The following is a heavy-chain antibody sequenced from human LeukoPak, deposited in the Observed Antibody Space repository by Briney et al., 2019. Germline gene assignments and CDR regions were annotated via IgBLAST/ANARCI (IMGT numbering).Heavy chain of an antibody. CDR1: GGSISSYY. V-gene: IGHV4-59*01. J-gene: IGHJ4*02. CDR2: IYYSGST. CDR3: ARLSYYDSSGYSHVFDY. D-gene: IGHD3-22*01. Sequence: SETLSLTCTVSGGSISSYYWSWIRQPPGKGLEWIGYIYYSGSTNYNPSLKSRVTISVGTSKNQFSLKLSSVTAADTAVYYCARLSYYDSSGYSHVFDYWGQGTLVTVSS.